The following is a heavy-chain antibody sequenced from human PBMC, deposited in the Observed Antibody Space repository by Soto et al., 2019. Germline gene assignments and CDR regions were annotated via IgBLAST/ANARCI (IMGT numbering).Heavy chain of an antibody. D-gene: IGHD3-22*01. CDR1: GFTFSSYW. V-gene: IGHV3-7*03. Sequence: GSLRLSCAASGFTFSSYWMSWVRQAPGKGLEWVANIKQDGSEKYYVDSVKGRFTISRDNAKNSLYLQMNSLRAEDTAVYYCARLLTYYYDSSGYYAPPFDYWGQGXLVTVHS. CDR3: ARLLTYYYDSSGYYAPPFDY. J-gene: IGHJ4*02. CDR2: IKQDGSEK.